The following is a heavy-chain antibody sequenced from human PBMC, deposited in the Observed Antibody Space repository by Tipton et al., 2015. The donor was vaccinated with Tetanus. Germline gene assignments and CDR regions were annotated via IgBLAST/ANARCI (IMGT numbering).Heavy chain of an antibody. CDR2: ISAYNGNT. CDR1: GYTFTSYG. CDR3: ARTLRSYYYYYGMDV. D-gene: IGHD2-15*01. V-gene: IGHV1-18*01. J-gene: IGHJ6*02. Sequence: QLVQSGTEVKKPGASVKVSCKASGYTFTSYGIGWVRQAPGQGLEWMGWISAYNGNTNYAQKLQGRVTMTTDTSTSTAYMELRSLRSDDTAVYYCARTLRSYYYYYGMDVWGQGTTVTVSS.